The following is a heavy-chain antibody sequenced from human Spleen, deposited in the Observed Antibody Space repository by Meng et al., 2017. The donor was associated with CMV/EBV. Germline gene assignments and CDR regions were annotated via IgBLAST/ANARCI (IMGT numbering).Heavy chain of an antibody. CDR1: GFTFSNYG. J-gene: IGHJ3*02. V-gene: IGHV3-21*01. Sequence: GESLKISCAASGFTFSNYGMSWVRQAPGKGLEWVSSISSSTSYIYYADSVKGRFTISRDNVKSSLYLQMNTLRAEDTAIYYCARGGVVIGRDAFDIWGRGTVVTVSS. CDR3: ARGGVVIGRDAFDI. CDR2: ISSSTSYI. D-gene: IGHD2-21*01.